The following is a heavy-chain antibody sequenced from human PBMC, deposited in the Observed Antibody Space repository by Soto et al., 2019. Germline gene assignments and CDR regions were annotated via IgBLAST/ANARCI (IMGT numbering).Heavy chain of an antibody. D-gene: IGHD5-18*01. CDR3: ARTPQYSFHSFSYFHL. J-gene: IGHJ4*02. Sequence: SETLSLTCTVSGGSISSGDYYWSWIRQPPGKGLEWIGYIYYSGNPYYNPSLKSRVTVSVDASRNQFSLTMNSVTAADTAVYYCARTPQYSFHSFSYFHLCGQGSVVTVSS. CDR2: IYYSGNP. CDR1: GGSISSGDYY. V-gene: IGHV4-30-4*01.